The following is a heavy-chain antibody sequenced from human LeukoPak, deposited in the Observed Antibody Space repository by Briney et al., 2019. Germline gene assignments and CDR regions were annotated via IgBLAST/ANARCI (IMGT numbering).Heavy chain of an antibody. Sequence: SETLSLTCTVSGYSISSGYYWRGSRPPPGKGLEGIGYIYYSGSTYYNPSLKSRVTISVHTSKNQFSLKLSSVSAADTAVYYCARDRDYFGSGNYGYMDVWGKGTTVTISS. V-gene: IGHV4-38-2*02. D-gene: IGHD3-10*01. CDR1: GYSISSGYY. CDR3: ARDRDYFGSGNYGYMDV. J-gene: IGHJ6*03. CDR2: IYYSGST.